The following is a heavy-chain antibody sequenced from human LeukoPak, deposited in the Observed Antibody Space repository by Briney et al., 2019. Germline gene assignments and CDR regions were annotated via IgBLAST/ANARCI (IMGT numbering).Heavy chain of an antibody. D-gene: IGHD3-22*01. CDR2: IYYSGTT. Sequence: SETLSLTCTVSGGSISRDTNYWGWIRQPPGKGLEWIGSIYYSGTTYYNPPLKSRVTISVDTSKNQFSLKLSSVTAADTAVYYCAREGYYDSSGYPIFDYWGQGTLVTVSS. V-gene: IGHV4-39*07. J-gene: IGHJ4*02. CDR3: AREGYYDSSGYPIFDY. CDR1: GGSISRDTNY.